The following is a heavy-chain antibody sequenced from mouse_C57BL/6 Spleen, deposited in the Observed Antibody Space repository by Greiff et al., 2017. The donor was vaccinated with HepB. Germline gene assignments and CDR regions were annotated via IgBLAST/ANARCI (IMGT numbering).Heavy chain of an antibody. CDR3: ARGERGSSSWFAY. CDR2: IDPSDSYT. V-gene: IGHV1-69*01. Sequence: QVQLKQPGAELVMPGASVKLSCKASGYTFTSYWMHWVKQRPGQGLEWIGEIDPSDSYTNYNQQFKGKSTLTVDNSSSTAYMQLSSLTSEDSAVYDGARGERGSSSWFAYWGQGTLVTVSA. J-gene: IGHJ3*01. CDR1: GYTFTSYW. D-gene: IGHD1-1*01.